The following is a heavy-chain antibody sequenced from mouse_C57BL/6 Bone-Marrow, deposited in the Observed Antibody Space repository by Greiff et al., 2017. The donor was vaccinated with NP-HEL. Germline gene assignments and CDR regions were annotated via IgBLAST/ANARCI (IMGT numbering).Heavy chain of an antibody. CDR2: IDPSDSET. D-gene: IGHD1-1*01. CDR1: GYTFTSYW. Sequence: QVQLQQPGAELVRPGSSVKLSCEASGYTFTSYWMHWVKQRPIQGLEWIGNIDPSDSETHYNQKFKDKATLTVDTSSSTAYMQLSSLTSEDSAVYYCARGDYYGSRAMDYWGQGTSVTVAS. CDR3: ARGDYYGSRAMDY. J-gene: IGHJ4*01. V-gene: IGHV1-52*01.